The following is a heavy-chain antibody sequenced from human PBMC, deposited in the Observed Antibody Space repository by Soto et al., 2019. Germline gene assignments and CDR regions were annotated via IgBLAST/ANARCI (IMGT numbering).Heavy chain of an antibody. J-gene: IGHJ5*02. V-gene: IGHV1-46*01. D-gene: IGHD5-18*01. CDR2: INPSGGST. Sequence: ASVKVSCKASGYTFTSYYMHWVRQAPGQGLEWMGIINPSGGSTSYAQKFQGRVTMTRDTSTSTVYMELSSLRSEDTAVYYCARDVPSSTAMVTSSWFDPWGQGTLVTVSS. CDR1: GYTFTSYY. CDR3: ARDVPSSTAMVTSSWFDP.